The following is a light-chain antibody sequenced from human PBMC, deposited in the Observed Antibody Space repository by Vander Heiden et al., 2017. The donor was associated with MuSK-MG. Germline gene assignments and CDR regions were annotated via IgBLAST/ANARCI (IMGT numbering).Light chain of an antibody. CDR3: AIPMGGGTGV. CDR2: RTN. CDR1: SGSVSTSSS. J-gene: IGLJ2*01. V-gene: IGLV8-61*01. Sequence: QTVVTQEPSFSVSPGGTVTLTCGLSSGSVSTSSSPSWYQQAPGQAPRTLSYRTNSRSSGVPDRFSGSILGNKAALTITGAQADDESDYYCAIPMGGGTGVFGGGTRLTVL.